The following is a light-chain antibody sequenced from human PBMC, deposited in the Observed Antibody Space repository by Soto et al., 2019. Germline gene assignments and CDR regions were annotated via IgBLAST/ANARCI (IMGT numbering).Light chain of an antibody. CDR3: HHYENSMIT. J-gene: IGKJ5*01. V-gene: IGKV3-20*01. Sequence: EIVLTQSPGTLSLSPGDRATLSCRASQSLSNTYIAWYQQKPGQTPRLLIYGASSRAPGIPDRFSGSGSGTDFTLIISRLEAEDFAVYFCHHYENSMITFGQGTRLEI. CDR1: QSLSNTY. CDR2: GAS.